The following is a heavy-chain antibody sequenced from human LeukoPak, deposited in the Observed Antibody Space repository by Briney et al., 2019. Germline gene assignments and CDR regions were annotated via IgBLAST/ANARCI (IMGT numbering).Heavy chain of an antibody. V-gene: IGHV4-34*01. CDR3: ARGRGYCSGGSCRLRPIPPTILDY. CDR1: GGSFSGYY. CDR2: INHSGST. D-gene: IGHD2-15*01. Sequence: PSETLSLTCAVYGGSFSGYYWSWIRQPPGKGLEWIGEINHSGSTNYNPSLKSRVTISVDTSKNQFSLKLSSVTAAGTAVYYCARGRGYCSGGSCRLRPIPPTILDYWGQGTLVTVSS. J-gene: IGHJ4*02.